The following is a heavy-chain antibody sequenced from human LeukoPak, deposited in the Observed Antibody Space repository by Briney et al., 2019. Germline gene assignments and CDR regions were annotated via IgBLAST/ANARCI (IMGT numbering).Heavy chain of an antibody. CDR3: ARGSAYCTNGVCYSIYYMDV. CDR2: MYSGGTT. CDR1: DGSINGYY. J-gene: IGHJ6*03. Sequence: SETLSLTCTVSDGSINGYYWSWIRQPPGKGLDWIGYMYSGGTTNYSPPLKSRVTISEDTSKNQFSLKLTSVTAADTAVYYCARGSAYCTNGVCYSIYYMDVWGKGTTVTVSS. V-gene: IGHV4-59*01. D-gene: IGHD2-8*01.